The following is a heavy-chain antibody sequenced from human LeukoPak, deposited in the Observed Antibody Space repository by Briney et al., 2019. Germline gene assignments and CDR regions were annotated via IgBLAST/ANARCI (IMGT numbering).Heavy chain of an antibody. CDR2: LYPGGYT. V-gene: IGHV3-66*01. Sequence: GGSLRLSCAASGFTVSSNYMSWVRQAPGKGLEWVSVLYPGGYTYYADSVKGRFTISRDNSNNTLYLQMNSLRAEDTAVFYCARSVSATAGPDYWGQGTLVTVSS. J-gene: IGHJ4*02. D-gene: IGHD6-13*01. CDR3: ARSVSATAGPDY. CDR1: GFTVSSNY.